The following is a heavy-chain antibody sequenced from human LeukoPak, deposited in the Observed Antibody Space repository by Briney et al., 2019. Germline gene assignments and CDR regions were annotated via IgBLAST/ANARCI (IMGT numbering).Heavy chain of an antibody. D-gene: IGHD1-26*01. Sequence: SVKVSCKASGGTFSSYAISWVRQAPGQGLEWMGRIIPILGIANYAQKFQGRVTITADKSTSTAYMELSSLRSEDTAVYYCASGAGATTIDAFDIWGQGTMVTVSS. V-gene: IGHV1-69*04. CDR2: IIPILGIA. CDR1: GGTFSSYA. J-gene: IGHJ3*02. CDR3: ASGAGATTIDAFDI.